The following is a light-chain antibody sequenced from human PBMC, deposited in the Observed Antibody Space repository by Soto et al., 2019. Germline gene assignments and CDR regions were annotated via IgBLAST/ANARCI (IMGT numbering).Light chain of an antibody. CDR1: HSVSSR. CDR3: QHYTNWPLT. CDR2: GAS. J-gene: IGKJ4*01. Sequence: EIVMTQSPATLSVSPGERVTLSCRASHSVSSRLAWYQEKPGQAPRLLIYGASTRDTGLPARFSGSGSGTEFTLTISSLQSEDFAVYYCQHYTNWPLTFGGGTKVEIK. V-gene: IGKV3-15*01.